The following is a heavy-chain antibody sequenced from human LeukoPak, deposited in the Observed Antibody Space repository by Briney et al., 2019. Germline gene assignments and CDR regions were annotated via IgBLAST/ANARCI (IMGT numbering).Heavy chain of an antibody. CDR1: GFTFSDYY. J-gene: IGHJ4*02. V-gene: IGHV3-11*06. D-gene: IGHD6-19*01. CDR3: ARERIAVAGSTFDY. Sequence: PGGSLRLSCAASGFTFSDYYMSWIRQAPGKGLEWVSSISSSSSYIYYADSVKGRFTISRDNAKNSLYLQMNSLRAEDTAVYYCARERIAVAGSTFDYWGQGTLVTVSS. CDR2: ISSSSSYI.